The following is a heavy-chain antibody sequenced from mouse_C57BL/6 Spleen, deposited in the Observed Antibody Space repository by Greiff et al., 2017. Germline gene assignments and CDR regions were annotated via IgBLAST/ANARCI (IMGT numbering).Heavy chain of an antibody. CDR1: GFTFSDYG. CDR2: ISSGSSTI. V-gene: IGHV5-17*01. J-gene: IGHJ3*01. D-gene: IGHD1-1*01. CDR3: ARDYYGSSSAWFAY. Sequence: EVNLVESGGGLVKPGGSLKLSCAASGFTFSDYGMHWVRQAPEKGLEWVAYISSGSSTIYYADTVKGRFTISRDHAKNTLFLQMTSLRSEDTAMYYCARDYYGSSSAWFAYWGQGTLVTVSA.